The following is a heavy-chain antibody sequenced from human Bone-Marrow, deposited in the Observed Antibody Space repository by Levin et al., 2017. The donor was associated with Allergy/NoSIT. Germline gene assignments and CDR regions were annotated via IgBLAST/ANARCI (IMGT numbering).Heavy chain of an antibody. CDR1: GGSIRGSSRY. D-gene: IGHD3-3*01. V-gene: IGHV4-39*01. CDR3: ARRGGSAYWSSDYYYGMDV. J-gene: IGHJ6*02. Sequence: PSQTLSLTCTVSGGSIRGSSRYWEWVRQPPGKGLEWIGSIYYSGSTYYHPSLKSRVTISVDTSKNQFSLNLSSVTVADTAVYYCARRGGSAYWSSDYYYGMDVWGQGTTVTVSS. CDR2: IYYSGST.